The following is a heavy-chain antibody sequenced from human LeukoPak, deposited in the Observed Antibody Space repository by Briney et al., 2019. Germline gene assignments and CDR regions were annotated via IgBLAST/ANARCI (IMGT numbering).Heavy chain of an antibody. D-gene: IGHD2-2*01. CDR2: IRYDGSNK. J-gene: IGHJ5*02. Sequence: GGSLRLSCAASGFTFSSYGMHWVRQAPGKGLEWVAFIRYDGSNKYYADSVKGRFTISRDNSKNTLYLQMNSLRAEDTAVYYCAKDLEYCSSTSCYPNWFDPWGQGTLVTASS. CDR3: AKDLEYCSSTSCYPNWFDP. CDR1: GFTFSSYG. V-gene: IGHV3-30*02.